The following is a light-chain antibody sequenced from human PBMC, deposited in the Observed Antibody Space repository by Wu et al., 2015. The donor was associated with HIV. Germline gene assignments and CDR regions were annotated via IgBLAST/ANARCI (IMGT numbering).Light chain of an antibody. CDR3: QEYGDSTIT. CDR2: RAS. Sequence: ESVLTQSPGTLSLSPGERATLSCRASQSISSTSLAWYQQKPGQPTRLLIYRASTRATGVPDRFSGSGSGTDFTLTITRLEPEDFAIYFCQEYGDSTITFGQGTRLDNK. V-gene: IGKV3-20*01. J-gene: IGKJ5*01. CDR1: QSISSTS.